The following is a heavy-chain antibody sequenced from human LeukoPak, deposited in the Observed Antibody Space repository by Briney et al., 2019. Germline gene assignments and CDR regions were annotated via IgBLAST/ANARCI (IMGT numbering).Heavy chain of an antibody. CDR2: ISYDGSNK. Sequence: GSLRLSCAASGFTFSSYAMHWVRQAPGKGLEWMAVISYDGSNKYYADSVKGRFTISRDNSKNTLYLQMNSLRAEDTAVYYCAKDHRDHPFDYWGQGTLVTVSS. V-gene: IGHV3-30*04. D-gene: IGHD1-14*01. CDR1: GFTFSSYA. J-gene: IGHJ4*02. CDR3: AKDHRDHPFDY.